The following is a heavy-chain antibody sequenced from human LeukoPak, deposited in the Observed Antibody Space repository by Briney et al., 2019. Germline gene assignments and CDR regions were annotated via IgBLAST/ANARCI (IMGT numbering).Heavy chain of an antibody. D-gene: IGHD6-13*01. Sequence: ASVKVSCKASGYTFTSYAMHWVRQAPGQRLEWMGWINAGNGNTKYSQEFQGRVTITRDTSASTAYMELSSLRSEDVAVYYCARGGGSSRPPIFDYWGQGTLVTVSS. J-gene: IGHJ4*02. V-gene: IGHV1-3*03. CDR1: GYTFTSYA. CDR2: INAGNGNT. CDR3: ARGGGSSRPPIFDY.